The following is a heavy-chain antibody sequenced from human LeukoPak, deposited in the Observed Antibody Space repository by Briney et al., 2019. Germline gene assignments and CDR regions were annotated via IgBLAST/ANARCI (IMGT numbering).Heavy chain of an antibody. CDR1: GFTFSSYA. D-gene: IGHD3-3*01. V-gene: IGHV3-30-3*01. J-gene: IGHJ4*02. CDR2: ISYDGSNK. Sequence: GRSLRLSCAASGFTFSSYAMHWVRQAPGKGLEWVAVISYDGSNKYYADSVKGRFTISRDNSKNTLYLQMNSLRAEDTAVYYCARDVNFWSGYFDYWGQGTLVTVSS. CDR3: ARDVNFWSGYFDY.